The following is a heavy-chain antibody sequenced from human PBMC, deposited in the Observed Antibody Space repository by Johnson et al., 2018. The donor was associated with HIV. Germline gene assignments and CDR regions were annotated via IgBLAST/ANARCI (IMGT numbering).Heavy chain of an antibody. CDR1: GFTFSSYA. J-gene: IGHJ3*02. D-gene: IGHD3-10*01. CDR3: ARCLLLWDAFDI. CDR2: ISGDDDVP. Sequence: VHLVESGGGVVRPGGSLRLSCAASGFTFSSYAMNWVRQAPGKGLEWVSAISGDDDVPYYADSVKGRFTISRDNAKNSLYLQMNSLRAEDTAVYYCARCLLLWDAFDIWGQGTMVTVSS. V-gene: IGHV3-23*04.